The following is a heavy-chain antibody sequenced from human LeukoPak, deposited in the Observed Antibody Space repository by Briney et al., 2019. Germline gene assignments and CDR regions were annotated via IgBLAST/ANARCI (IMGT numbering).Heavy chain of an antibody. V-gene: IGHV3-30*04. CDR2: ISYDGSNK. Sequence: GGSLRLSCAASGFTFSSYAMHWVRQAPGKGLEWVAVISYDGSNKYYADSVKGRFTISRDNSKNTLYLQMNSLRAQDTAVYYCARVQGRYSYGSGFDSWGQGTLVTVSS. CDR1: GFTFSSYA. D-gene: IGHD5-18*01. CDR3: ARVQGRYSYGSGFDS. J-gene: IGHJ4*02.